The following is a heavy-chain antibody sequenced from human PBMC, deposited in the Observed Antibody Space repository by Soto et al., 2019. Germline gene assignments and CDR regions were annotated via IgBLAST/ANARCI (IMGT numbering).Heavy chain of an antibody. D-gene: IGHD2-21*02. V-gene: IGHV1-2*02. CDR1: GYTFTGYY. Sequence: ASVKVSCKASGYTFTGYYMHWVRQAPGQGLEWMGWINPNSGGTNYAQKFQGRVTMTRDTSISTAYMELSRLRSDDTAVYYCARGGYCGGDCYSPVYYYYYYGMDVWGQGTTVTVSS. J-gene: IGHJ6*02. CDR2: INPNSGGT. CDR3: ARGGYCGGDCYSPVYYYYYYGMDV.